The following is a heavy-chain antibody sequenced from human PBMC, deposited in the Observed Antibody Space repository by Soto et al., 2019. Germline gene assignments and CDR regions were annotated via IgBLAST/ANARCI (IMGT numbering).Heavy chain of an antibody. V-gene: IGHV1-18*01. CDR1: GYTFISYG. D-gene: IGHD4-17*01. J-gene: IGHJ4*02. CDR2: ISPNSGNT. CDR3: ARRPPFSNGNFVTYFFDF. Sequence: ASVKVSCKASGYTFISYGIAWVRQAPGQGLEWMAWISPNSGNTNYAQKFQGRVTVTTETPTNTAYMELRSLRSDDTAVYYCARRPPFSNGNFVTYFFDFWGQGTLVTVYS.